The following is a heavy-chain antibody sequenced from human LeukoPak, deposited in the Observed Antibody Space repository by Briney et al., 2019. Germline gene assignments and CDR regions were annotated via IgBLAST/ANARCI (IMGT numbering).Heavy chain of an antibody. J-gene: IGHJ4*02. CDR1: GFTFSGYW. D-gene: IGHD3-10*01. V-gene: IGHV3-7*03. CDR3: ARGTYYYGSGSPETGY. Sequence: PGGSLRLSCVASGFTFSGYWMSWVRQAPGKGLEWMANIKQDGSEKYYVDSVTGRFTISRDNAKNSLYLQMNSLRAEDTAVYYCARGTYYYGSGSPETGYWGQGTLVTVSS. CDR2: IKQDGSEK.